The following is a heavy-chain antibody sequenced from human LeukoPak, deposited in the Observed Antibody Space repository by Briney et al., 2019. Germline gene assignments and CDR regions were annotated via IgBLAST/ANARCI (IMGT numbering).Heavy chain of an antibody. D-gene: IGHD3-10*01. J-gene: IGHJ4*02. Sequence: GRSLRLSCAASGFTFDDYAMHWVRQAPGKGLEWVSGISWNSGSIGYADSVKGRFTISRDNAKNSLYLQMNSLRAEDTALYYCAATSGFGELFGYWGQGTLVTVSS. CDR1: GFTFDDYA. CDR2: ISWNSGSI. V-gene: IGHV3-9*01. CDR3: AATSGFGELFGY.